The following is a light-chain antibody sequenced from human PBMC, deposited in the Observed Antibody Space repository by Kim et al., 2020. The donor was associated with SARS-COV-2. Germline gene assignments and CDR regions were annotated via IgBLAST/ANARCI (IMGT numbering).Light chain of an antibody. V-gene: IGKV1-8*01. Sequence: ASTGDRVTITCRASQGISSYLAWYQQKPGKAPKLLIYAASTLQSGVPSRFSGSGSGTDFTLTISCLQSEDFATYYCQQYYSYPWTFGQGTKVDIK. J-gene: IGKJ1*01. CDR2: AAS. CDR3: QQYYSYPWT. CDR1: QGISSY.